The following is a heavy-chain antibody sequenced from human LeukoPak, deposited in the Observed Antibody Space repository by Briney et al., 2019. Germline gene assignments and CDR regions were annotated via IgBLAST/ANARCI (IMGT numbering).Heavy chain of an antibody. D-gene: IGHD3-9*01. CDR3: TRASHDWSIDY. J-gene: IGHJ4*02. CDR1: GFTFSNYW. Sequence: GGSLRLSCTASGFTFSNYWIHWVRQVPGEGLMWVSRITYDGSITTYADSVKGRFALSRDNTKDTVHLQMNSLRADDTALYFCTRASHDWSIDYWGQGTLVIVSS. CDR2: ITYDGSIT. V-gene: IGHV3-74*01.